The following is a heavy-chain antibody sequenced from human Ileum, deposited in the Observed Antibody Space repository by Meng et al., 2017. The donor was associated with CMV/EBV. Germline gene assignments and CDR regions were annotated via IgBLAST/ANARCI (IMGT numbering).Heavy chain of an antibody. Sequence: GALRPSCAASGFTFSSYGMHWVRQAPGKGLEWVAVIWYDGSNKYYADSEKGRFTISRDNSKNTLYLQMNSRRAEDTAVYYCAKEGVYGDYGWYYFDYWGQGTPVTVSS. D-gene: IGHD4-17*01. V-gene: IGHV3-33*06. CDR3: AKEGVYGDYGWYYFDY. CDR1: GFTFSSYG. J-gene: IGHJ4*01. CDR2: IWYDGSNK.